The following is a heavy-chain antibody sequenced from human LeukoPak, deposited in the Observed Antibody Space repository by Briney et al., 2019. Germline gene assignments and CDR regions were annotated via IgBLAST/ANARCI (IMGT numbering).Heavy chain of an antibody. J-gene: IGHJ3*02. CDR1: GVSISSYY. D-gene: IGHD5-18*01. V-gene: IGHV4-59*01. CDR3: ARAGIQLWLAAFDI. Sequence: SETLSLTCTVSGVSISSYYWSWIRQRPGKGLEWIGYIYYTGITNYNPSLKSRVTISLDTSKNQFSLKLSSVTAADTAVYYCARAGIQLWLAAFDIWGQGTMVTVSS. CDR2: IYYTGIT.